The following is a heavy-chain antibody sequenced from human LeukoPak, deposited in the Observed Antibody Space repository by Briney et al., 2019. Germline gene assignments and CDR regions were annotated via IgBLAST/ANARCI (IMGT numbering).Heavy chain of an antibody. CDR2: INHSGST. CDR3: ARGSINAFDI. J-gene: IGHJ3*02. CDR1: GGSFSGYY. V-gene: IGHV4-34*01. D-gene: IGHD5-24*01. Sequence: SETLSLTCAVYGGSFSGYYWSWIRQPPGKGLEWIGEINHSGSTNYNPSLKSRVTISVDTSKNQFSLKLSSVTAADTAVYYCARGSINAFDIWGQGTMVTVSS.